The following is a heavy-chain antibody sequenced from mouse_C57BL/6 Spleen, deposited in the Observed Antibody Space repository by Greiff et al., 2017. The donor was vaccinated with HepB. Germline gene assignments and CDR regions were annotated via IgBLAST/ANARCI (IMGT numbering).Heavy chain of an antibody. CDR2: ISYDGSN. CDR1: GYSITSGYY. J-gene: IGHJ1*03. V-gene: IGHV3-6*01. D-gene: IGHD1-1*01. CDR3: ARERGPHYGSSPRRYFDV. Sequence: EVQLQQSGPGLVKPSQSLSLTCSVTGYSITSGYYWNWIRQFPGNKLEWMGYISYDGSNNYNPSLKNRISITRDTSKNQFFLKLNSVTTEDTATYYCARERGPHYGSSPRRYFDVWGTGTTVTVSS.